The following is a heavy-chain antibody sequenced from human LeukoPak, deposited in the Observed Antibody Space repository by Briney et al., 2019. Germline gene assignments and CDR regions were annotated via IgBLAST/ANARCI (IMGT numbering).Heavy chain of an antibody. D-gene: IGHD1-1*01. Sequence: PSETLSLTSTVSGGSISSYSWAWIRQPAGKGLEWIGRIYTSGSTNSNPSLRGRVTMSLDTSKNQLFLRLRSVTAADTAVYYCVTRPDGRGTGPTENSPFDIWGQGTVVTVSS. V-gene: IGHV4-4*07. CDR3: VTRPDGRGTGPTENSPFDI. J-gene: IGHJ3*02. CDR1: GGSISSYS. CDR2: IYTSGST.